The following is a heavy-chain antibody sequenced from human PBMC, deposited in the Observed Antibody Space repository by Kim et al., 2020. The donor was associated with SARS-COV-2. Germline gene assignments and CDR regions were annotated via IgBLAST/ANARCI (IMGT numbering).Heavy chain of an antibody. J-gene: IGHJ5*02. CDR3: ARHGENYDYVWGSYSNWFDP. V-gene: IGHV4-39*01. D-gene: IGHD3-16*01. Sequence: LKSRVTIPVDTSKNQFSLKLSSVTAADTAVYYCARHGENYDYVWGSYSNWFDPWGQGTLVTVSS.